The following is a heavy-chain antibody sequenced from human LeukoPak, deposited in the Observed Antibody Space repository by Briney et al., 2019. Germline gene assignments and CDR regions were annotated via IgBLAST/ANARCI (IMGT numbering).Heavy chain of an antibody. CDR3: ARDPRGQVTVVAGQRYYYYGMDV. CDR2: ISGSGSTN. Sequence: GGSLGLSCAASGFTFGDSEMNWVRQAPGKGLEWVSYISGSGSTNYYADSVKGRFTISRDNAKNSLYLQMNSLRVEDTAIYYCARDPRGQVTVVAGQRYYYYGMDVWGQGTTVAVSS. D-gene: IGHD3/OR15-3a*01. V-gene: IGHV3-48*03. J-gene: IGHJ6*02. CDR1: GFTFGDSE.